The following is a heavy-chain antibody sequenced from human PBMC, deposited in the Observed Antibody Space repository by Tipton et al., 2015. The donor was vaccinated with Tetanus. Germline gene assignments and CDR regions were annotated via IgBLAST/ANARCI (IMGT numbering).Heavy chain of an antibody. CDR1: GFTFSSYG. Sequence: SLRLSCAASGFTFSSYGMHWVRQAPGKGLEWVAVIWYDGSNKYYADSVKGRFTISRDNSKNTLYLQMNSLRAEDTAVYYCAREGAIYPGTWGYFDYWGQGTLVTVSS. J-gene: IGHJ4*02. D-gene: IGHD3-16*01. V-gene: IGHV3-33*01. CDR3: AREGAIYPGTWGYFDY. CDR2: IWYDGSNK.